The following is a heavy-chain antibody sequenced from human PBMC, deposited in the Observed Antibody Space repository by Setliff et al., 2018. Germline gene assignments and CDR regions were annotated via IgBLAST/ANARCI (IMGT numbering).Heavy chain of an antibody. Sequence: GGSLRLSCAASGFTFSSYWMHWVRQAPGKGLVWVSRVNSDGSSTTYADSVKGRFTMSRDNANNALYLQMNSLTAEDTAVYYCAREMEAAGQRAFDIWGQGTTVTVSS. J-gene: IGHJ3*02. CDR2: VNSDGSST. CDR3: AREMEAAGQRAFDI. V-gene: IGHV3-74*01. D-gene: IGHD6-13*01. CDR1: GFTFSSYW.